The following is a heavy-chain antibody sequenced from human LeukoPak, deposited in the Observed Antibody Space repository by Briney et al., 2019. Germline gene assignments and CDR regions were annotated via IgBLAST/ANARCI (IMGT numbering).Heavy chain of an antibody. J-gene: IGHJ4*02. V-gene: IGHV6-1*01. Sequence: SQTLSLTCAISGDSVSSNSATWNWIRQSPSRGLEWMGRTYYRSKWYNDYALSVTGRITINPDTPKNQFSLQLNSVTPEDTAVYYCARDYSVEATTGFDYWGQGTLVTVSS. CDR3: ARDYSVEATTGFDY. CDR2: TYYRSKWYN. CDR1: GDSVSSNSAT. D-gene: IGHD1-26*01.